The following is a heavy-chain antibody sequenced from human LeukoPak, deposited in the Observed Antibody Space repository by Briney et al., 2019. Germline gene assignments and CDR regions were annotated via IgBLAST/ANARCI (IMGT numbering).Heavy chain of an antibody. CDR3: VRDREIIRYFDWSYYFDY. CDR2: ISTSSSYI. D-gene: IGHD3-9*01. J-gene: IGHJ4*02. V-gene: IGHV3-21*04. Sequence: PGGSLRLSCVVSGFSFSNYSMNWVRQAPGKGLEWVSSISTSSSYIYYADSVKGRLTISRDNSKKSLYLQINSLRVEDTAVYYCVRDREIIRYFDWSYYFDYWGQGTLVTVSS. CDR1: GFSFSNYS.